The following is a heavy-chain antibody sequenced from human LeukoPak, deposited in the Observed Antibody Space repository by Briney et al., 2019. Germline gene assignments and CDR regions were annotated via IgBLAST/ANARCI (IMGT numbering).Heavy chain of an antibody. CDR3: ARDQVPYGDPGRCSYDY. D-gene: IGHD4-17*01. CDR2: ISGSGGST. CDR1: GFTFSSYA. V-gene: IGHV3-23*01. J-gene: IGHJ4*02. Sequence: TGGSLRLSCAASGFTFSSYAMSWVRQAPGKGLEWVSAISGSGGSTYYADSVKGRFTISRDNSKNSLYLQMNSLRAEDTAVYYCARDQVPYGDPGRCSYDYWGQGTLVTVSS.